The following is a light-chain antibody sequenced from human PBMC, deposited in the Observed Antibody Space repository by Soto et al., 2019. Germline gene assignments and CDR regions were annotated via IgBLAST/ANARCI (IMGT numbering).Light chain of an antibody. CDR1: QDITNY. CDR2: DAA. V-gene: IGKV1-33*01. J-gene: IGKJ4*01. CDR3: QQYENLPLT. Sequence: DIQLTQSPPSLSASVGDAVTITCQASQDITNYLTWYQQRSGKSPKLLIFDAANLERGVPSRFSGSGSGTHFTFPISSLQPEDVATYYCQQYENLPLTFGGGTKVE.